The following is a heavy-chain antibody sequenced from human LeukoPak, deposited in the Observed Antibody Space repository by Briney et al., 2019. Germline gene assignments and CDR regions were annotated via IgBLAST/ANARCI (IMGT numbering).Heavy chain of an antibody. D-gene: IGHD3-3*01. V-gene: IGHV4-59*01. Sequence: LETLSLTCTVSGGSISSYYWSWIRQPPGKGLEWIGYIYYSGSTNYNPSLKSRVTISVDTSKNQFSLKLSSVTAADTAVYYCARLMTFRFLEWHIDYWGQGTLVTVSS. CDR1: GGSISSYY. CDR2: IYYSGST. J-gene: IGHJ4*02. CDR3: ARLMTFRFLEWHIDY.